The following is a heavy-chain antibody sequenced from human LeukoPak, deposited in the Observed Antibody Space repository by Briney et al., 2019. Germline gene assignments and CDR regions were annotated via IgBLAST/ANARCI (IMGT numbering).Heavy chain of an antibody. V-gene: IGHV1-2*02. D-gene: IGHD1-1*01. CDR1: GYTFNAYY. Sequence: GASVKVSCKASGYTFNAYYMHWVRQAPGQGLEWMGWINPNSGGTNYAQKFQGRVTMTRDTSISTAHMELSRLRSDDTAVYYCARGRDIWSPFHYWGQGTLVTVSS. J-gene: IGHJ4*02. CDR2: INPNSGGT. CDR3: ARGRDIWSPFHY.